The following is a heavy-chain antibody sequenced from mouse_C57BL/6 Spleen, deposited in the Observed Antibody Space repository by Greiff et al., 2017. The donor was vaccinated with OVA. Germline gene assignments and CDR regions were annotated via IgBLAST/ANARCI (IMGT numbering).Heavy chain of an antibody. CDR2: INPNNGGT. CDR1: GYTFTDYY. D-gene: IGHD2-4*01. V-gene: IGHV1-26*01. J-gene: IGHJ1*03. Sequence: VQLQQSGPELVKPGASVKISCKASGYTFTDYYMNWVKQSHGKSLEWIGDINPNNGGTSYNQKFKGKATLTVDKSSSTAYMELRSLTSEDSAVYYCAREDYYDYDENFDVWGTGTTVTVSS. CDR3: AREDYYDYDENFDV.